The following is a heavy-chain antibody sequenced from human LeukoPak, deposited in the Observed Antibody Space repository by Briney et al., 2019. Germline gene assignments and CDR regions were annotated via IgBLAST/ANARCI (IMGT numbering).Heavy chain of an antibody. CDR1: GFTFSSYA. CDR3: ATYRQVLLPFES. CDR2: ISGSGGST. Sequence: GGSLRLSCAASGFTFSSYAMSWVRQAPGKGLEWVSAISGSGGSTYYADSVKGRFTISRDNSKNTLYLQMNSLRAEDTAIYYCATYRQVLLPFESWGQGTLVTVSS. D-gene: IGHD2-8*02. V-gene: IGHV3-23*01. J-gene: IGHJ4*02.